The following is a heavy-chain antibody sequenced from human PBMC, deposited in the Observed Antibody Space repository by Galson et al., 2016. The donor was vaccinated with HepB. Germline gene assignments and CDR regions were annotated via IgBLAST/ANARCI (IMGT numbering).Heavy chain of an antibody. CDR2: INWDGGGK. J-gene: IGHJ4*02. CDR3: AKAYNSSGGLDY. Sequence: SLRLSCAASGFPFADFTMHWVRQAPGKGLQWVSLINWDGGGKYYAASVKGRFTISRDNSKNSLYLHMNSPTTEDTAFYYCAKAYNSSGGLDYWGQGTLVTVSS. V-gene: IGHV3-43*01. D-gene: IGHD3-22*01. CDR1: GFPFADFT.